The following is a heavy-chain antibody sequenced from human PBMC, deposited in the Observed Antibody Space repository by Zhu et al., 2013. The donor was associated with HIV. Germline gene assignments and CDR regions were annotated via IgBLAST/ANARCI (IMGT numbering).Heavy chain of an antibody. D-gene: IGHD6-19*01. Sequence: VQLQESGPGLLKPSETLSLTCSVSGVPVSSGGYYWSWIRQRPEKGLEWIGFIYYSGTTNYNPSLKSRVTMSIDSSKTQFSLNWNSVTAADTAIYYCARQNSGSLHWGQGTLVTVSS. CDR3: ARQNSGSLH. J-gene: IGHJ4*02. CDR1: GVPVSSGGYY. V-gene: IGHV4-61*08. CDR2: IYYSGTT.